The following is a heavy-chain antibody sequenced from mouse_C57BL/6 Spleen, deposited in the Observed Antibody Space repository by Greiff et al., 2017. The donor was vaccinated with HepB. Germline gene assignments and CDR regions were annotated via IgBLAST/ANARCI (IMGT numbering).Heavy chain of an antibody. CDR2: ISSGGSYT. J-gene: IGHJ2*01. V-gene: IGHV5-6*01. Sequence: EVQLVESGGDLVKPGGSLKLSCAASGFTFSSYGMSWVRQTPDKRLEWVATISSGGSYTYYPDSVKGRFTISRDNAKNTLYLQMSSLKSEDTAMYYCARGSTMVTTEYYFDYWGQGTTLTVSS. CDR1: GFTFSSYG. CDR3: ARGSTMVTTEYYFDY. D-gene: IGHD2-2*01.